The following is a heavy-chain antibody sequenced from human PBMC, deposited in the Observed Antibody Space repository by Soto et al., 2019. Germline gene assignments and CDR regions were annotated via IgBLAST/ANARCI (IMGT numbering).Heavy chain of an antibody. D-gene: IGHD6-6*01. CDR1: GGTFSSYA. CDR2: IIPIFGTA. V-gene: IGHV1-69*01. J-gene: IGHJ6*02. CDR3: ASGTAARPNPSTGYYGMDV. Sequence: QVQLVQSGAEVKKPGSSVKVSCKASGGTFSSYAISWVRQAPGQGLEWMGGIIPIFGTANYAQKFQGRVTITADESTSTAYMELSSLRSEDTAVYYCASGTAARPNPSTGYYGMDVWGQGTTVTVSS.